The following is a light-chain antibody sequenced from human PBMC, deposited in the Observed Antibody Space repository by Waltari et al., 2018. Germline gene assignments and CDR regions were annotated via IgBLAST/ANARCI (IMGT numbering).Light chain of an antibody. V-gene: IGKV1-39*01. J-gene: IGKJ1*01. Sequence: DIQMTQSPSSLSASVGDRVTITCRASQSISSYLNWYQQKPGKAPKLLIYAASSLQSGVPSRFSGRGSGTDFTLTISSLQPEEFATYYCQQSYSTPGTFGQGTKVEIK. CDR2: AAS. CDR1: QSISSY. CDR3: QQSYSTPGT.